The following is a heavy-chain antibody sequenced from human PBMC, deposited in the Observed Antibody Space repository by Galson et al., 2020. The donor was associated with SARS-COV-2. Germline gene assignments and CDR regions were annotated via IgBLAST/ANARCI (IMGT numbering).Heavy chain of an antibody. J-gene: IGHJ4*02. CDR1: GFRFSSKW. CDR3: ARDEDGYNDF. V-gene: IGHV3-7*01. D-gene: IGHD5-12*01. Sequence: GESLQISCKASGFRFSSKWMSWVRQAPGKGLEWVANIKQDGTDRYYVDSVKGRFTISSDYGQNSVYLQMNNLRADDTAVYYCARDEDGYNDFWGQGTLVAVSS. CDR2: IKQDGTDR.